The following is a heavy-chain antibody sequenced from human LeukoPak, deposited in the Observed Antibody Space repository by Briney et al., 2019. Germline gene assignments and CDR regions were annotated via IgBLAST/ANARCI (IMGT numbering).Heavy chain of an antibody. J-gene: IGHJ4*02. CDR3: ARDGQLVSLDY. CDR2: IYYSGST. CDR1: GGSISSSSYY. Sequence: SETLSLTCTVSGGSISSSSYYWGWIRQPPGEGLEWIGSIYYSGSTYYNPSLKSRVTISVDTSKNQFSLKLSSVTAADTAVYYCARDGQLVSLDYWGQGTLVTVSS. V-gene: IGHV4-39*07. D-gene: IGHD6-6*01.